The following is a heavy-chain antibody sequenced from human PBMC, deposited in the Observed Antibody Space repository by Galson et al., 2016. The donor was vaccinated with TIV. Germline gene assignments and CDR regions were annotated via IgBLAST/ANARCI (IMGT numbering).Heavy chain of an antibody. D-gene: IGHD3-22*01. Sequence: CAISGDSVSSNGAAWNWIGQSPSRGLEWLGRTYYRSKWNTDYAMSVKSRVTITPDTTNNQVSLQLDSVTPDDTGVYYCAKGGDGPTHSSGSRPNWFGPWGQGSLVSVS. CDR3: AKGGDGPTHSSGSRPNWFGP. V-gene: IGHV6-1*01. CDR1: GDSVSSNGAA. CDR2: TYYRSKWNT. J-gene: IGHJ5*02.